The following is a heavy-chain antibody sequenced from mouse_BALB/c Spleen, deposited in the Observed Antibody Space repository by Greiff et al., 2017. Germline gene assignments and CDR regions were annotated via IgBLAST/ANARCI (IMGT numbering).Heavy chain of an antibody. J-gene: IGHJ2*01. V-gene: IGHV5-4*02. CDR3: ARGTMITTGYFDY. D-gene: IGHD2-4*01. CDR1: GFTFSDYY. Sequence: EVKLVESGGGLVKPGGSLKLSCAASGFTFSDYYMYWVRQTPEKRLEWVATISDGGSYTYYPDSVKGRFTISRDNAKNNLYLQMSSLKSEDTAMYYCARGTMITTGYFDYWGQGTTLTVSS. CDR2: ISDGGSYT.